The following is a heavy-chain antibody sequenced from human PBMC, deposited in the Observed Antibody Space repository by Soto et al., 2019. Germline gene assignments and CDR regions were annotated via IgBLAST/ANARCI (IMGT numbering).Heavy chain of an antibody. CDR1: GVSFSGYY. V-gene: IGHV4-34*01. Sequence: PXETLTLTCSVYGVSFSGYYWSWIRQPAGKGLEWIGEINHSGSTNYNPSLKSRVTISVDTSKNQFSLKLSSVTAADTAVYYCARIWKGAATSIGWFDPWGQGTLVTVSS. D-gene: IGHD1-26*01. CDR3: ARIWKGAATSIGWFDP. CDR2: INHSGST. J-gene: IGHJ5*02.